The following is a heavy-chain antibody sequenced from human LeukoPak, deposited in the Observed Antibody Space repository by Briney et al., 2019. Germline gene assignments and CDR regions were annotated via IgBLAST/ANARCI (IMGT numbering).Heavy chain of an antibody. D-gene: IGHD5-12*01. J-gene: IGHJ4*02. V-gene: IGHV1-18*01. CDR1: GYTFTSYG. CDR3: ARARAATILSPTDY. Sequence: ASVKVSCKASGYTFTSYGISWVRQAPGQGLEWMGWISAYNGNTNYAQKLQGRVTMTTDTSTSTAYMELRSLRSDDTAVYYCARARAATILSPTDYWGQGTLVTVSS. CDR2: ISAYNGNT.